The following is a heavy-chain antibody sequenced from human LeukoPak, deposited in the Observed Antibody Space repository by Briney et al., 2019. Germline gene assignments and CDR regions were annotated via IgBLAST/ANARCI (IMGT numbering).Heavy chain of an antibody. CDR1: GYTFSSYD. D-gene: IGHD2-2*01. V-gene: IGHV1-8*03. J-gene: IGHJ4*02. CDR2: MNPNSGNT. CDR3: ARGYCSSTSCHFDY. Sequence: ASVKVSRKASGYTFSSYDINWVRQATGQGLEWMGWMNPNSGNTGYTQKFQGRVTITRNTSISTAYMELSSLRSEDTAVYYCARGYCSSTSCHFDYWGQGTLVTVSS.